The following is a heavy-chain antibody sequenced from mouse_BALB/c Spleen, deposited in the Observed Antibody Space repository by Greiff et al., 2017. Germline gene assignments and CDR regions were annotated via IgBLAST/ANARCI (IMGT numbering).Heavy chain of an antibody. CDR2: INPNNGGT. J-gene: IGHJ4*01. V-gene: IGHV1-18*01. CDR1: GYTFTDYN. Sequence: EVQLQQSGPELVKPGASVKIPCKASGYTFTDYNMDWVKQSHGKSLEWIGDINPNNGGTIYNQKFKGKATLTVDKASSTAYMELRSLTSEDTAVYYCARRENGNYCYAMDYWGQGTSVTVSS. D-gene: IGHD2-1*01. CDR3: ARRENGNYCYAMDY.